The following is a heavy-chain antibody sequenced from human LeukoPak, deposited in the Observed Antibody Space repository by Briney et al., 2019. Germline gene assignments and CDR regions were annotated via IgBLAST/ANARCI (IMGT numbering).Heavy chain of an antibody. CDR1: GFTFNSYW. J-gene: IGHJ5*02. D-gene: IGHD3-3*01. V-gene: IGHV3-7*01. CDR3: FASSSGHNP. Sequence: GGSLRLSCAASGFTFNSYWMSWVRQAPGMELEWVAHVSPDGSDKYYVDSVKGRFTISRDNGKNSLSLQMNTLRAEDTAIYYCFASSSGHNPWGQGTLVTVSS. CDR2: VSPDGSDK.